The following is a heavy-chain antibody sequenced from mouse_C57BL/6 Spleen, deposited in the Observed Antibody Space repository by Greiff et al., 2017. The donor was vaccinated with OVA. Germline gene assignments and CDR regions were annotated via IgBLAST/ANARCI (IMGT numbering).Heavy chain of an antibody. J-gene: IGHJ2*01. CDR3: ARHEGSGYYFDY. D-gene: IGHD3-2*02. V-gene: IGHV5-6*02. Sequence: DVMLVESGGDLVKPGGSLKLSCAASGFTFSSYGMSWVRQTPDKRLEWVATISSGGSYTYYPDSVKGRFTISRDNAKNTLYLQMSSLKSEDTAMYYCARHEGSGYYFDYWGQGTTLTVSS. CDR1: GFTFSSYG. CDR2: ISSGGSYT.